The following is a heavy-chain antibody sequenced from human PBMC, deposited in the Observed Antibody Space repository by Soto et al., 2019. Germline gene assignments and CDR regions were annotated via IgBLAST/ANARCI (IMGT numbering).Heavy chain of an antibody. D-gene: IGHD6-13*01. V-gene: IGHV3-30-3*01. CDR2: ISYDGSNK. CDR1: GFTFSSYA. J-gene: IGHJ6*02. Sequence: QVQLVESGGGVVQPGRSLRLSCAASGFTFSSYAMHWVRQAPGKGLVWVADISYDGSNKYYADSVKGRFTISRDNSKNPLYLQMNSLRAEDTAVYYCARDLDSSSPIPYDYYGMDVWGHGTTVTVSS. CDR3: ARDLDSSSPIPYDYYGMDV.